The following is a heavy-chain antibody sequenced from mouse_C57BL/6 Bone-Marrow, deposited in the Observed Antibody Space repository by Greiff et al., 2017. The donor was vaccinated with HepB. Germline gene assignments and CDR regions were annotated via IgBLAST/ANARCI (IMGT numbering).Heavy chain of an antibody. CDR2: IDPEDGET. V-gene: IGHV14-2*01. Sequence: VHVKQSGAELVKPGASVKLSCTASGFNIKDYYMHWVKQRTEQGLEWIGRIDPEDGETKYAPKFQGKATITADTSSNTAYLQLSSLTSEDTAVYYCASSTTVVYWYFDVWGTGTTVTVSS. D-gene: IGHD1-1*01. J-gene: IGHJ1*03. CDR3: ASSTTVVYWYFDV. CDR1: GFNIKDYY.